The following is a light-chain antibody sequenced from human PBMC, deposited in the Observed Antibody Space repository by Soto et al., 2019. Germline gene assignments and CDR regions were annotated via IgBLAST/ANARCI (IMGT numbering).Light chain of an antibody. CDR2: SND. V-gene: IGLV1-44*01. CDR3: SAWDASLNGYV. CDR1: SSNIGSKT. J-gene: IGLJ1*01. Sequence: QSVLTQPPSASGTPGQRVTISCSGSSSNIGSKTVNWYQQLPGTTPQLLIYSNDQRPSGVPDRFSGSKSGTSASLAISWLQSEDEADYYCSAWDASLNGYVFGTGTKLTVL.